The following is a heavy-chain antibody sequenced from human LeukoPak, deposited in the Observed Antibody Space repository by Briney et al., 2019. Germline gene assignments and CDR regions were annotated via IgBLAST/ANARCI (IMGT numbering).Heavy chain of an antibody. CDR1: GGSISSYY. CDR2: IYYSGSI. J-gene: IGHJ3*02. D-gene: IGHD5-18*01. V-gene: IGHV4-59*01. Sequence: PPETLSLTCTVSGGSISSYYWSWIRQPPGKGLEWIGYIYYSGSINYNPSLKSRVTISVDTSKNQFSLKLSSVTAADTAVYYCARSGYSYDYAFDIWGQGTMVTVSS. CDR3: ARSGYSYDYAFDI.